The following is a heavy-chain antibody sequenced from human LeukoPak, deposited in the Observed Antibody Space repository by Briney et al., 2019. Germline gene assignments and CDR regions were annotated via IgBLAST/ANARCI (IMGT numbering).Heavy chain of an antibody. CDR3: ARAGIAVAVPGPQHEYYFDY. D-gene: IGHD6-19*01. J-gene: IGHJ4*02. Sequence: ASVKVSCKVSGYTLTELSMHWVRQAPGKGLEWMGGFDPEDGETIYAQKFQGRVTMTEDTSTDTAYMELRSLRSDDTAVYYCARAGIAVAVPGPQHEYYFDYWGQGTLVTVSS. CDR2: FDPEDGET. V-gene: IGHV1-24*01. CDR1: GYTLTELS.